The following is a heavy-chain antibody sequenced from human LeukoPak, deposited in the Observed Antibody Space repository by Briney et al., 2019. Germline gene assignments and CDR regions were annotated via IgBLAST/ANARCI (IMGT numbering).Heavy chain of an antibody. CDR1: GFTVSDNY. D-gene: IGHD6-19*01. J-gene: IGHJ6*02. V-gene: IGHV3-66*01. CDR2: VYSGGLT. Sequence: PGGSLRLSCAASGFTVSDNYMSWVRQAPGKGLEWVSTVYSGGLTYYADPVKGRFTISRDNSKSTLYLQMSSLRAEDTAVYYCVRDRWPGLGDFWGQGTTVTVSS. CDR3: VRDRWPGLGDF.